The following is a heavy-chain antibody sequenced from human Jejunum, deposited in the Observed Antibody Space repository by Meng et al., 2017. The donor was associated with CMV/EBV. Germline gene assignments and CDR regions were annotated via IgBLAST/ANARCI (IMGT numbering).Heavy chain of an antibody. CDR3: AQSCSSTSCSLRAFDY. CDR2: IYSPDNP. V-gene: IGHV3-23*03. CDR1: ACSFVSDA. J-gene: IGHJ4*02. Sequence: ACSFVSDAMSCVRRPAGRGLEWVSLIYSPDNPYYADSVKGRFTISRDNSKNTLYLQLNSLRAEDTAVYYCAQSCSSTSCSLRAFDYWGQGTLVTVSS. D-gene: IGHD2/OR15-2a*01.